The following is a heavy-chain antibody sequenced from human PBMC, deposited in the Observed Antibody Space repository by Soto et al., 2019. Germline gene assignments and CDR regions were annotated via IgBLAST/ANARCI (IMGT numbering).Heavy chain of an antibody. CDR1: GYTFTSYD. V-gene: IGHV1-8*01. J-gene: IGHJ6*02. CDR3: ASWDLKTGQLYYCYGMDV. Sequence: PRPSVKVSCKASGYTFTSYDINWVRQATGQGLEWMGWMNPNSGNTGYAQKFQGRVTITTDESTSTAYMELSSLRSEDTAVYYCASWDLKTGQLYYCYGMDVWGQGTTVTVSS. D-gene: IGHD1-26*01. CDR2: MNPNSGNT.